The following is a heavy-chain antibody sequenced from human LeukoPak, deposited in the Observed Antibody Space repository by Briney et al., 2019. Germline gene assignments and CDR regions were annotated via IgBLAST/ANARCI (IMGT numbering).Heavy chain of an antibody. V-gene: IGHV3-13*01. D-gene: IGHD3-22*01. CDR2: IGTAGDT. CDR3: ARGTTYYYDSSGQDAFDI. Sequence: GGSLRLSCAASGFTFSSYDMRWVRQATGKGLEWVSAIGTAGDTYYPGSVKGRFTISRENAKNSLYLQMNSLRAGDTAVYYCARGTTYYYDSSGQDAFDIWGQGTMVTVSS. CDR1: GFTFSSYD. J-gene: IGHJ3*02.